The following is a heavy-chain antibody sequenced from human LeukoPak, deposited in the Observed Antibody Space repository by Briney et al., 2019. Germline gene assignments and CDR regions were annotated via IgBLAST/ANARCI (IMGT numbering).Heavy chain of an antibody. D-gene: IGHD3-3*01. V-gene: IGHV3-30*02. Sequence: GGSLRLSCAASGFTFSSYGMHWVRQAPGKGLEWVAFIRYDGSNKYYADSVKGRFTISRDNSKNTLYLQMNSLRAEDTAVHYCAKDRLRGFWSGYFDYWGQGTLVTVSS. CDR3: AKDRLRGFWSGYFDY. J-gene: IGHJ4*02. CDR1: GFTFSSYG. CDR2: IRYDGSNK.